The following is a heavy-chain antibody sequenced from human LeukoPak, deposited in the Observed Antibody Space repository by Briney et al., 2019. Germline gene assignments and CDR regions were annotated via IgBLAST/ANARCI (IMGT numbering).Heavy chain of an antibody. CDR2: ISYDGSNK. J-gene: IGHJ1*01. CDR3: ARAYSDNGGYFQQ. Sequence: GGSLRLSCAASGFTFSSYAMHWVRQAPGKGLEWVAVISYDGSNKYYADSVKGRFTISRDNSKNTLYLQMNSLRAEDTAVYFCARAYSDNGGYFQQWGQGTLVTVSS. CDR1: GFTFSSYA. D-gene: IGHD4-17*01. V-gene: IGHV3-30-3*01.